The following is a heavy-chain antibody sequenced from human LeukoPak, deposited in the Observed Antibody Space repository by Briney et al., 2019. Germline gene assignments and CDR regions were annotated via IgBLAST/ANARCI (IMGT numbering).Heavy chain of an antibody. Sequence: GGSLRLSCAASGFTFSSYVMHWVRQAPGKWLEWVAFIRYDGSNKYYADSVKGRFTISRDNSRNTLYLQMNSLRAEDTAVYYCAKEGGSNNYYYYYMDVWGRGTTVTVSS. V-gene: IGHV3-30*02. D-gene: IGHD1-26*01. CDR3: AKEGGSNNYYYYYMDV. J-gene: IGHJ6*03. CDR1: GFTFSSYV. CDR2: IRYDGSNK.